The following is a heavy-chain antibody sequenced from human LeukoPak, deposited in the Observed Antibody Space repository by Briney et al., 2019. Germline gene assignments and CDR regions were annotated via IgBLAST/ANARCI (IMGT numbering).Heavy chain of an antibody. J-gene: IGHJ4*02. CDR2: INPNSGGT. V-gene: IGHV1-2*02. CDR3: ARGTMIVVADFDY. D-gene: IGHD3-22*01. Sequence: ASVKVSCKASGYTFTGYYMHWVRQAHGQGLEWMGWINPNSGGTNYAQKFQGRVTMTRDTSISTAYMELSRLRSDDTAVYYCARGTMIVVADFDYWGQGTLVTVSS. CDR1: GYTFTGYY.